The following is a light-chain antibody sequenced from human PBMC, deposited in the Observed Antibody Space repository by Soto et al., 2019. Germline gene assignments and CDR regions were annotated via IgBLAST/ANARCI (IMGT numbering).Light chain of an antibody. CDR1: QSVGSD. CDR2: RAS. Sequence: ERVLMQSPATLSVSPGERAILSCRASQSVGSDLAWYQQKPGQAPRLLIYRASTRATDTPDRFSGSGSGTEFTLTISSLQSEDIAVYSCQKYNNWPITFGQGTRLEIK. CDR3: QKYNNWPIT. J-gene: IGKJ5*01. V-gene: IGKV3-15*01.